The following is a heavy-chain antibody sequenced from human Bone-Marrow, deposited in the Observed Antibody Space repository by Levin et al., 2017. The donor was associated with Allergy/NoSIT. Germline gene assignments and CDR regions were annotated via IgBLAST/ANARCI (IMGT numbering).Heavy chain of an antibody. CDR2: IYYSGSY. D-gene: IGHD3-22*01. CDR1: GDSISDYY. CDR3: AAYYDIGDYRTPHYFDY. V-gene: IGHV4-59*01. Sequence: SETLSLTCTVSGDSISDYYWNWIRQPPGKGLEWIGYIYYSGSYNYNPSLKSRVTISIDTSKHQISLKLSSVTAADTAVYYCAAYYDIGDYRTPHYFDYWGHGTLVTVSS. J-gene: IGHJ4*01.